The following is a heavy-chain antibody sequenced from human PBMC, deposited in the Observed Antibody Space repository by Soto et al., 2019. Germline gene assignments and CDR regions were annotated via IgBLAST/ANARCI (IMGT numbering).Heavy chain of an antibody. CDR1: GRPFSSST. V-gene: IGHV1-69*06. D-gene: IGHD6-19*01. CDR3: ARVGRYSSGWSDDFDY. Sequence: GASEKVSCKASGRPFSSSTISLVRQAPGQGLEWMGGIIPIFGTANYAQKFQGRVTITADKSTSTAYMELSSLRSEDTAVYYCARVGRYSSGWSDDFDYWGQGTLVTVSS. CDR2: IIPIFGTA. J-gene: IGHJ4*02.